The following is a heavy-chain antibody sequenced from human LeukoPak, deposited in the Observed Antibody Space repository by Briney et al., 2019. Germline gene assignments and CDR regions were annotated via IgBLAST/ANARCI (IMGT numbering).Heavy chain of an antibody. CDR3: ARHYYDILSAFDI. CDR2: IDPSDSYT. V-gene: IGHV5-10-1*01. J-gene: IGHJ3*02. CDR1: GYSFTTYW. Sequence: GESLKISCKGSGYSFTTYWISWVRQMPGKGLEWMGRIDPSDSYTMYSPSFQGHVTISADKSISTAYLQWSRLKASDTAMYYCARHYYDILSAFDIWGQGTMVTVSS. D-gene: IGHD3-22*01.